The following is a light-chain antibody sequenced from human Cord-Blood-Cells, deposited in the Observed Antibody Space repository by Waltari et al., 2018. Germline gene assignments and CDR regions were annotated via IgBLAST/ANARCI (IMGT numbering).Light chain of an antibody. CDR1: SSDVGSYNL. Sequence: SALTQPASVSGSPGQSITLSCTGTSSDVGSYNLVSWYQQHPGKAPKLMIYEVSKRPAGVSNRFSGSKAGNTASLTISGLQAEDDADYYCCSYAGSSTVVFGGGNKLTVL. CDR2: EVS. CDR3: CSYAGSSTVV. J-gene: IGLJ2*01. V-gene: IGLV2-23*02.